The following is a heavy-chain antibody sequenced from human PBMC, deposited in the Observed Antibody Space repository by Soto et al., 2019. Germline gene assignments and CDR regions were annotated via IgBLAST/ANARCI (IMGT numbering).Heavy chain of an antibody. CDR3: ARGLSVTLFDN. CDR2: IYYSGST. CDR1: GGSISTGGYY. J-gene: IGHJ4*02. D-gene: IGHD4-17*01. V-gene: IGHV4-31*03. Sequence: QVQLQESGPGLVKPSQTLSLTCTVSGGSISTGGYYWTWIRQHPGKGLEWIVYIYYSGSTYYNPSLKSRVTISVDTSKNQFSLKLSSVTGADTAVYYCARGLSVTLFDNWGQGTLVTVSS.